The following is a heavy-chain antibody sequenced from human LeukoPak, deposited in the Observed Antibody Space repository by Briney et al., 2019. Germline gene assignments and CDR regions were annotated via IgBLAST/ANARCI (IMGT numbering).Heavy chain of an antibody. D-gene: IGHD2-2*01. J-gene: IGHJ3*02. V-gene: IGHV3-30*18. CDR3: AKSKPPREYCSVTTCYAGFGAFDI. CDR2: TSYDGREK. Sequence: GGSLRLSCAASGFTFSGYGMNWVRQAPGKGLEWVAITSYDGREKYYADSVKGRFTISRDNSKDTLYLQMNSLRPEDTAIYYCAKSKPPREYCSVTTCYAGFGAFDIWGQGTMVTVSS. CDR1: GFTFSGYG.